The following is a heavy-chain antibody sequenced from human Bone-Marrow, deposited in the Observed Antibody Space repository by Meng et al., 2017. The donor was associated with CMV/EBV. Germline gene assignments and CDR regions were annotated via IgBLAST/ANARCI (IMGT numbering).Heavy chain of an antibody. Sequence: GESLKISCAASGFTFSSYAMSWVRQAPGKGLEWVSVIYSGGSSTYYADSVKGRFTISRDNSKNTLYLQMNSLRAEDTAVYYCTKDTRTGGVALRPTGYGMDVWGQGTTVTVSS. V-gene: IGHV3-23*03. D-gene: IGHD6-6*01. CDR2: IYSGGSST. J-gene: IGHJ6*02. CDR1: GFTFSSYA. CDR3: TKDTRTGGVALRPTGYGMDV.